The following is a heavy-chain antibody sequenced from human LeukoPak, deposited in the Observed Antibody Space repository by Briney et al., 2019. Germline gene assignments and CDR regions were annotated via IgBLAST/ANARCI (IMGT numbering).Heavy chain of an antibody. CDR1: GGSVGSENSY. Sequence: SETLSLTCTVSGGSVGSENSYWNWIRQPAGKGLEWIGRIYADGSSTYNPSLKSRVTILVDTSKNQFSLRLTSMTAADTAVYYCARPTYSSSWYYDYWGQGTLVTVSS. CDR2: IYADGSS. D-gene: IGHD6-13*01. J-gene: IGHJ4*02. CDR3: ARPTYSSSWYYDY. V-gene: IGHV4-61*02.